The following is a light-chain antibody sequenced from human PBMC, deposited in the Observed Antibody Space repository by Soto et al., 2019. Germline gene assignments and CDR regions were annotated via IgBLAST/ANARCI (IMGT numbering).Light chain of an antibody. V-gene: IGKV1-5*01. J-gene: IGKJ1*01. CDR1: QSISTW. CDR3: QLFNSFFS. Sequence: DIQMTQSPSTLSASVGDRVTITCRASQSISTWLAWYQQKPGRAPNLLIYDASILESGVPSRFSGSGSGTEFTLTISSLQPDDFATYYCQLFNSFFSFGQGTKVEIK. CDR2: DAS.